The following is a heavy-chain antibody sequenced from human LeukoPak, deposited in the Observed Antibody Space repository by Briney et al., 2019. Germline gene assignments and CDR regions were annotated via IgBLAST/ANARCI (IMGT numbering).Heavy chain of an antibody. CDR3: ARDYYRGNPGFYFDN. CDR2: ISYSGST. Sequence: RSSETLSLTCTVSGGSISSGGYYWSWIRQHPGKGGEWIGYISYSGSTYYNPSLKGRVTISVDTSKNQFSLQLSSVTAADTAVYYCARDYYRGNPGFYFDNWGQGTLVTVSP. D-gene: IGHD4-23*01. CDR1: GGSISSGGYY. J-gene: IGHJ4*02. V-gene: IGHV4-31*03.